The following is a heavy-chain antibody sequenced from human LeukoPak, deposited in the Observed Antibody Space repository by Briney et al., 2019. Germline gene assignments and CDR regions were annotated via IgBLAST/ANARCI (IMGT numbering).Heavy chain of an antibody. J-gene: IGHJ4*02. CDR3: ASLVR. CDR2: INQNGSEK. Sequence: GGSLRLSCAASGFTFSSDWMGWVRQAPGKGLEWVANINQNGSEKYYVDSVKGRFTISRDNAKNSLYLRMNSLRAEDTAVYYCASLVRWGQGTLVTVSS. CDR1: GFTFSSDW. V-gene: IGHV3-7*01. D-gene: IGHD3-10*01.